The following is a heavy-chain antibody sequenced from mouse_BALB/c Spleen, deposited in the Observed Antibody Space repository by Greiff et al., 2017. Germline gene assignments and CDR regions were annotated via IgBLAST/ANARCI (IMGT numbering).Heavy chain of an antibody. CDR1: GFSLTGYG. J-gene: IGHJ4*01. CDR3: ARDSPAYYGNSRYYYAMDY. Sequence: QGQLKESGPGLVAPSQSLSITCTVSGFSLTGYGVNWVRQPPGKGLEWLGMIWGDGSTDYNSALKSRLSISKDNSKSQVFLKMNSLQTDDTARYYCARDSPAYYGNSRYYYAMDYWGQGTSVTVSS. V-gene: IGHV2-6-7*01. CDR2: IWGDGST. D-gene: IGHD2-10*01.